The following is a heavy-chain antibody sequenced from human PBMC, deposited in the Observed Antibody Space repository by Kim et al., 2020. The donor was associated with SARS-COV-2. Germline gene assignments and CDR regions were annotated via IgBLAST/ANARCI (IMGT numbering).Heavy chain of an antibody. Sequence: GGSLRLSCAASGFTFSGSAMHWVRQASGKGLEWVGRIRSKANSYATAYAASVKGRFTISRDDSKNTAYLQMNSLKTEDTAVYYCTRRERIAAAGKGDDYWGQGTLVTVSS. V-gene: IGHV3-73*01. CDR1: GFTFSGSA. D-gene: IGHD6-13*01. J-gene: IGHJ4*02. CDR3: TRRERIAAAGKGDDY. CDR2: IRSKANSYAT.